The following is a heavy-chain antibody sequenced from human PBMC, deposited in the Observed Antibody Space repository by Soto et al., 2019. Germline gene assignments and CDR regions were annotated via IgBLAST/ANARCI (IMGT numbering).Heavy chain of an antibody. V-gene: IGHV3-9*01. CDR2: ISWNSGSI. CDR1: GFSFVDYA. D-gene: IGHD6-6*01. CDR3: AKDSGAGNSYTSSSFDY. Sequence: EVQLVESGGGLVQPGRSLRLSCAASGFSFVDYAMHWVRQAPGKGLEWVSGISWNSGSIGYADSVRGRFTISRDNAKNSLYLRMNSLRADDTALYYCAKDSGAGNSYTSSSFDYWGQGTLVTVSS. J-gene: IGHJ4*02.